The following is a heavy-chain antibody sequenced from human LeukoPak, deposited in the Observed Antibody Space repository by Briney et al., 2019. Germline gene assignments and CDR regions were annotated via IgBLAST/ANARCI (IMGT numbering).Heavy chain of an antibody. V-gene: IGHV3-21*01. J-gene: IGHJ3*02. CDR3: ARDDTHYGSSGSFYDAFDI. CDR2: ISSSSSYI. Sequence: GGSLRLSCGVSGFTFSSYSMCWVRQAPGKGLEWVSFISSSSSYIYYADSVKGQSTISRDNAKNSLSLQMDRLRAEDTAVYYCARDDTHYGSSGSFYDAFDIWGQGTMVTVSS. CDR1: GFTFSSYS. D-gene: IGHD3-22*01.